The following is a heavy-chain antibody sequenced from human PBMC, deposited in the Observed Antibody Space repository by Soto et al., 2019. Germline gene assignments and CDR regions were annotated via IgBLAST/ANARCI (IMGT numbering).Heavy chain of an antibody. Sequence: QVQLVQSGAEVKKPGASVKVSCKASGYTFTSYDINWVRQATGQWLEWMGWMNPNSGNTGYAQKFQGRLTMTRNTSISTAYMELSSLRSEDTAVYYCARGKDVLLWFGEWDAFDIWGQGTMVTVSS. D-gene: IGHD3-10*01. CDR3: ARGKDVLLWFGEWDAFDI. V-gene: IGHV1-8*01. CDR2: MNPNSGNT. J-gene: IGHJ3*02. CDR1: GYTFTSYD.